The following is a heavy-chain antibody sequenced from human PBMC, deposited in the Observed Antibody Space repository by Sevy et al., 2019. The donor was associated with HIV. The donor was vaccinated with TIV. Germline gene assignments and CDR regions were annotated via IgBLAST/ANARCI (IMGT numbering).Heavy chain of an antibody. CDR2: ISGSGSSI. J-gene: IGHJ4*02. D-gene: IGHD3-22*01. CDR1: GFTFSDYY. Sequence: GGSLRLSCAASGFTFSDYYMSWIRQAPGKGLEWVSYISGSGSSIYYADSVKGRFTISRDNAKNSLYLQMNNVRVEDTAVYYCARGGYYYDNAAYYALDSWGQGTLVTVSS. V-gene: IGHV3-11*04. CDR3: ARGGYYYDNAAYYALDS.